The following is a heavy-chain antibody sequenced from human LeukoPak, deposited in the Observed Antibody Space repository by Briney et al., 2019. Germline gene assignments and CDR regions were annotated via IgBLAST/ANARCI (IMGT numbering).Heavy chain of an antibody. CDR1: GFTFSDYW. CDR2: IWPDGSDK. V-gene: IGHV3-7*03. CDR3: AKVRIAAAGDY. D-gene: IGHD6-13*01. Sequence: GGSLRLSCAASGFTFSDYWMAWVRQAPGKGLEWVANIWPDGSDKYHVDSVRGRFTISRDNPKNTLYLQMNSLRAEDTAVYYCAKVRIAAAGDYWGQGTLVTVSS. J-gene: IGHJ4*02.